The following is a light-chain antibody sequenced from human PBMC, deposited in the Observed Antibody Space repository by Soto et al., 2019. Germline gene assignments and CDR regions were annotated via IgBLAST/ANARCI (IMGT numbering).Light chain of an antibody. Sequence: DNVLTQSPGTLSLSPGERATLSCRASDLFSSNYLAWYQQKPGQAPRLLIYGTSSRATGIPDRFSGSGSGADFTLSNSRLEPEDSAVYYCQQYGTSPPRYTFGQGTKLEIK. V-gene: IGKV3-20*01. CDR2: GTS. CDR3: QQYGTSPPRYT. CDR1: DLFSSNY. J-gene: IGKJ2*01.